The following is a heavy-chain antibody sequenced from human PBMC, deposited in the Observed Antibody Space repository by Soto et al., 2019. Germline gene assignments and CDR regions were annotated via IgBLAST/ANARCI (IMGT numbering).Heavy chain of an antibody. CDR3: AREDMSGTYYFDY. Sequence: PSETLSLTCTVSGAPAGSKTHFRTGSRQPPGKGLEWIGYMYYSGITNSNPALKSRVTLSVDRSRNQFSLSLNSVTAADTAVYYCAREDMSGTYYFDYWGPGTQVTV. CDR1: GAPAGSKTHF. J-gene: IGHJ4*02. V-gene: IGHV4-61*01. D-gene: IGHD1-26*01. CDR2: MYYSGIT.